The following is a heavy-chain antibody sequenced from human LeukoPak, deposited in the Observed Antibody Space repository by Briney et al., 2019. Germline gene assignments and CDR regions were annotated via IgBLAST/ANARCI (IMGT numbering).Heavy chain of an antibody. CDR3: AKEAGRDFDF. Sequence: GGSLRLSCAASGFTFSSYGMHWVRQAPGKGLEWVAVIWYDGSNKYYADSVKGRFTISRDNSKNTLYLQMNSLRAGDTGVYYCAKEAGRDFDFWGQGTLVTVSS. D-gene: IGHD6-19*01. V-gene: IGHV3-33*06. CDR2: IWYDGSNK. CDR1: GFTFSSYG. J-gene: IGHJ4*02.